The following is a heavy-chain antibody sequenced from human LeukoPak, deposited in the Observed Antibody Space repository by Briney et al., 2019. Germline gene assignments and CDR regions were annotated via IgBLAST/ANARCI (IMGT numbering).Heavy chain of an antibody. D-gene: IGHD6-13*01. CDR2: IKQDGSEK. CDR3: AKRYSSTWYPDQGFDY. Sequence: GGSLRLSCAASGFTFSSYWMSWVRQAPGKGLEWVANIKQDGSEKYYVDSVKGRFTISRDNAKNSLYLQMNSLRAEDTAVYYCAKRYSSTWYPDQGFDYWGQGTLVTVSS. V-gene: IGHV3-7*03. CDR1: GFTFSSYW. J-gene: IGHJ4*02.